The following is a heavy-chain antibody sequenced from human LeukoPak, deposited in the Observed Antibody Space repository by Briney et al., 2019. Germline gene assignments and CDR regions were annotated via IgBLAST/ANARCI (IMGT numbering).Heavy chain of an antibody. CDR3: ASHGGSSLFDY. D-gene: IGHD2-15*01. CDR2: ISSSSSYI. Sequence: PGGSLRLSCAASGFTFSSYSMNWVRQAPGKGLEWVSSISSSSSYIYYADSVKGRFTISRDNAKNSLYLQMNSLRAEDTAVYYCASHGGSSLFDYWGQGTLVTVSS. CDR1: GFTFSSYS. J-gene: IGHJ4*02. V-gene: IGHV3-21*01.